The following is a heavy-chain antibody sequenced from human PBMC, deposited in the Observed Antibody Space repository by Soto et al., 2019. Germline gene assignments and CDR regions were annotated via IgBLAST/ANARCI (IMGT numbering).Heavy chain of an antibody. Sequence: GESLKISCRGSGYSFTSYWIGWVRQMPGKGLEWMGIIYPGDSDTRYSPSFQGQVTISADKSISTAYLQWSSLKASDTAIYYCAKDPRGYTKNYGGPNWFHPWGQGTLVTVSS. J-gene: IGHJ5*02. V-gene: IGHV5-51*01. CDR1: GYSFTSYW. D-gene: IGHD1-7*01. CDR2: IYPGDSDT. CDR3: AKDPRGYTKNYGGPNWFHP.